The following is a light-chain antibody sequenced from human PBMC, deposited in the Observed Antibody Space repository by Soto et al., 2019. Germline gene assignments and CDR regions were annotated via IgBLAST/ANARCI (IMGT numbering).Light chain of an antibody. J-gene: IGLJ2*01. CDR3: SSYTSSSTGVV. Sequence: QSVLTQPASVSGSPGQSITISCTGTISDVGGYNYVSWYQQHPGKAPKLMIYDVSNRPSGVSNRFSGSKSGNTASLTISGLQAEDEAVYYCSSYTSSSTGVVFGGGTKVTVL. CDR1: ISDVGGYNY. CDR2: DVS. V-gene: IGLV2-14*01.